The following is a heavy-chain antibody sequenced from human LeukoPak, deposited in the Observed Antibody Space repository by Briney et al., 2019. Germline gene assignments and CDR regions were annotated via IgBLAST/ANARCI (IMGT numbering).Heavy chain of an antibody. J-gene: IGHJ4*02. CDR3: AIQYSGYDNDIDY. CDR1: EFTFSSYA. V-gene: IGHV3-23*01. D-gene: IGHD5-12*01. Sequence: GGSLRLSCAASEFTFSSYAISWVRQAPGKGLEWVSAISGSGGSTYYADSVKGRFTISRDNSKNTLYLQMNSLRAEDTAVYYWAIQYSGYDNDIDYWGQGTLVTVSS. CDR2: ISGSGGST.